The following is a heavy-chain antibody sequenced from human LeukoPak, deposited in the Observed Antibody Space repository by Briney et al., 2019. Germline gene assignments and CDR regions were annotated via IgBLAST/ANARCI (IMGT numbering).Heavy chain of an antibody. J-gene: IGHJ4*02. CDR1: GFTFDDYA. Sequence: GGSLRLSCAASGFTFDDYAMHWVRQAPGKGLEWVSGISWNSGSIGYADSVKGRFTISRDNAKNSLYLQMNSLRAEDTALYYCAEAAVVYYYNSSLAPHFDYWGQGTLVTVSS. V-gene: IGHV3-9*01. CDR2: ISWNSGSI. CDR3: AEAAVVYYYNSSLAPHFDY. D-gene: IGHD3-22*01.